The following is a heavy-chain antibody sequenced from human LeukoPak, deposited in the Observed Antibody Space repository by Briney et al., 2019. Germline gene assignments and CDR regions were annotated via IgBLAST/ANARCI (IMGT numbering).Heavy chain of an antibody. Sequence: GGSLRLPCAASGFTFSSYAMSWVRQAPGKGLEWVSGISGSDGTTYYADSVKGRFTISRDNSKNTLYLQMNGLRAEDTAVYYCAKDSAKKYDDYWGQGTLVTVSS. D-gene: IGHD2/OR15-2a*01. CDR2: ISGSDGTT. J-gene: IGHJ4*02. CDR3: AKDSAKKYDDY. V-gene: IGHV3-23*01. CDR1: GFTFSSYA.